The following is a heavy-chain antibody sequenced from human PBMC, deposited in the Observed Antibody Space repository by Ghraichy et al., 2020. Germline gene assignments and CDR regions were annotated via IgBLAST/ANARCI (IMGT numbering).Heavy chain of an antibody. J-gene: IGHJ5*02. CDR2: INHSGST. D-gene: IGHD6-19*01. CDR3: ARQEIGWYGENNWFDP. V-gene: IGHV4-34*01. CDR1: GGSFSGYY. Sequence: SETLSLTCAVYGGSFSGYYWSWIRQPPGKGLEWIGEINHSGSTNYNPSLKSRVTISVDTSKNQFSLKLSSVTAADTAVYYCARQEIGWYGENNWFDPWGQLTLVTVSS.